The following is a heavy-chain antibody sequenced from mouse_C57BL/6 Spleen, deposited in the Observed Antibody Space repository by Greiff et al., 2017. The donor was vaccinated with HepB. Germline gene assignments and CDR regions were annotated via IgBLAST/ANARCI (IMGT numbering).Heavy chain of an antibody. CDR2: IYPGDGDT. CDR1: GYAFSSYW. CDR3: APSYDSYWYFDV. V-gene: IGHV1-80*01. Sequence: VQLQQSGAELVKPGASVKISCKASGYAFSSYWMNWVKQRPGKGLEWIGQIYPGDGDTNYNGKFKGKATLTADKSSSTAYMQLSSLTSEDSAVYFCAPSYDSYWYFDVWGTGTTVTVSS. D-gene: IGHD2-4*01. J-gene: IGHJ1*03.